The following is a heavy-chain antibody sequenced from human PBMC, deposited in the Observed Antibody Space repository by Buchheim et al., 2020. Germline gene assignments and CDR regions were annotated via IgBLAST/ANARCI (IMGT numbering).Heavy chain of an antibody. V-gene: IGHV3-48*01. D-gene: IGHD2-2*02. CDR2: IRFSGDTI. CDR1: GFTFSIYS. J-gene: IGHJ1*01. CDR3: ARDGGYWSGTNYYSVGFFQH. Sequence: EVQLVESGGGLVQPGGSLRLSCAASGFTFSIYSMNWARQAPGKGLEWVSYIRFSGDTIYYAGSVKGRFTISRDNAENSLYLEMNSLRAEDTAVYYCARDGGYWSGTNYYSVGFFQHWGQGTL.